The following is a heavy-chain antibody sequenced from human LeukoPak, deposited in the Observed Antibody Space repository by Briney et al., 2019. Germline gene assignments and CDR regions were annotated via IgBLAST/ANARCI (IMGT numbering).Heavy chain of an antibody. CDR3: ARGGIPASGAGRADFGY. D-gene: IGHD6-13*01. J-gene: IGHJ4*02. CDR1: GYKFTTYW. CDR2: IYPGDSDT. V-gene: IGHV5-51*01. Sequence: GESLKISCKGSGYKFTTYWIGWVRQMPGKGLEWVGIIYPGDSDTKYSPSFQGQVTISADKSISTAYLQWSRLKAPDTAMYYCARGGIPASGAGRADFGYWGQGTLVTVSS.